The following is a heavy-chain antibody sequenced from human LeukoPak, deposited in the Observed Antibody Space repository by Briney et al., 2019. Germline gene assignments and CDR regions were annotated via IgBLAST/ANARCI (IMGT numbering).Heavy chain of an antibody. D-gene: IGHD5-18*01. J-gene: IGHJ4*02. CDR3: ARARGYSYAFDY. CDR2: IYYSGST. V-gene: IGHV4-39*07. Sequence: SETLSLTCTVSGGSVITTNYYGGWIRQPPGKGLEWIGSIYYSGSTYYNPSLKSRVAISVDTSKNQFSLNLSSVTAADTAVYFCARARGYSYAFDYWGQGTLVTVSS. CDR1: GGSVITTNYY.